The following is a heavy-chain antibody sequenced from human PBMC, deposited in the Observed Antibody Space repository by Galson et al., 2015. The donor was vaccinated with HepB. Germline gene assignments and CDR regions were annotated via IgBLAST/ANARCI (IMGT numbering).Heavy chain of an antibody. J-gene: IGHJ3*02. CDR1: GFTVSSSY. Sequence: SLRLSCAASGFTVSSSYMSWVRQAPGKGLEWVSVIYSGGSTYYADSVKGIFTISRDSSKNTLYLQMNSLRVEDTAVYYCARAFDSGRDDGPFDIWGQGTMVTVSS. CDR2: IYSGGST. V-gene: IGHV3-66*01. CDR3: ARAFDSGRDDGPFDI. D-gene: IGHD1-26*01.